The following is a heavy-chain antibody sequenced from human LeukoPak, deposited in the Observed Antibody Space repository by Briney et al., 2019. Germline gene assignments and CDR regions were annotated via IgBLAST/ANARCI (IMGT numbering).Heavy chain of an antibody. CDR1: GFTFSSYS. CDR2: ISSSSSYI. Sequence: GGSLRLSCAASGFTFSSYSMNWVRQAPGKGLEWVSSISSSSSYIYYADSVKGRFTISRDDAKDSLYLQMNSLRAEDTAVYYCARLRDNWNDPYYYYGMDVWGKGTTITVSS. J-gene: IGHJ6*04. CDR3: ARLRDNWNDPYYYYGMDV. V-gene: IGHV3-21*01. D-gene: IGHD1-20*01.